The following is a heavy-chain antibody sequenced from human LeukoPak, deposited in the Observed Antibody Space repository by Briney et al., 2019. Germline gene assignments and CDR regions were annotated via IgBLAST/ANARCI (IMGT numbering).Heavy chain of an antibody. J-gene: IGHJ3*02. CDR2: ISYDGSNK. CDR1: GFTFSSYG. CDR3: ATVVDSVAFDI. V-gene: IGHV3-30*03. Sequence: PGGSLRLSCAASGFTFSSYGMHWVRQAPGKGLEWVAVISYDGSNKYYADSVKGRFTISRDNSKNTLYLQMNSLRAEDTAVYYCATVVDSVAFDIWGQGTMVTVSS. D-gene: IGHD2-2*01.